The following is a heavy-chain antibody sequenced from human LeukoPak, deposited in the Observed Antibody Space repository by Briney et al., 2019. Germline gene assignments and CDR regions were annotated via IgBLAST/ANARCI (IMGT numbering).Heavy chain of an antibody. J-gene: IGHJ4*02. CDR3: ARDQSSSWFADY. Sequence: SETLSLTCTASGGSISSSSYYWGWIRQPPGKGLEWIGSIYYSGSTYYNPSLKSRVTISVDTSKNQFSLKLSSVTAADTAVYYCARDQSSSWFADYWGQGTLVTVSS. D-gene: IGHD6-13*01. V-gene: IGHV4-39*07. CDR2: IYYSGST. CDR1: GGSISSSSYY.